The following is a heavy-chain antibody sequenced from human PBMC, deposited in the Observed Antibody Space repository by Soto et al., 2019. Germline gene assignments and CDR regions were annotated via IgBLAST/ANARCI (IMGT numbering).Heavy chain of an antibody. J-gene: IGHJ4*02. D-gene: IGHD6-13*01. V-gene: IGHV6-1*01. Sequence: SQTLSLTCAISGDSVSSNSAAWNWIRQSPSRGLEWLGRTFYRSQWYNDYAVSVKSRITTNPDTSKNQFSLQLNSVTPEDTAVYYCTRAITYSGPSTGFDYWGQGTLVTVSS. CDR1: GDSVSSNSAA. CDR3: TRAITYSGPSTGFDY. CDR2: TFYRSQWYN.